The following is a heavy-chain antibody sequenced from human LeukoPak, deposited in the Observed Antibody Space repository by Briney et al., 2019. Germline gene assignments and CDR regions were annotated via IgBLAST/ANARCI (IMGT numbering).Heavy chain of an antibody. CDR1: GGSISSGGYY. Sequence: SETLSLTCTVSGGSISSGGYYWNWIRQHPGKGLEWIGYIYYSGSTYYNPSLKSRVTISVDTSKNQFSLKLSSVTAADTAVYYCASRSIAVAGTNYWGQGTLVTVSS. CDR3: ASRSIAVAGTNY. CDR2: IYYSGST. V-gene: IGHV4-31*03. J-gene: IGHJ4*02. D-gene: IGHD6-19*01.